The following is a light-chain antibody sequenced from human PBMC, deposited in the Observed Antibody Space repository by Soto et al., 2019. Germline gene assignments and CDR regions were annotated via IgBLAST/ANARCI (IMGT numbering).Light chain of an antibody. CDR1: QSISNW. J-gene: IGKJ1*01. V-gene: IGKV1-5*03. Sequence: IQMTQNPSTLPASVGDRVTITCRASQSISNWLAWYQQKPGKAPKLLIYKASSLEGGVPSRFSGSGSGTEPTLTISSLQPDDYATYYCQQYHSFWTFGQGTKVDIK. CDR2: KAS. CDR3: QQYHSFWT.